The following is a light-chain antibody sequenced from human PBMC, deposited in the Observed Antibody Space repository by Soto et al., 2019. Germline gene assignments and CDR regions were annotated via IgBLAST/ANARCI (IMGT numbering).Light chain of an antibody. CDR2: GAS. V-gene: IGKV3-20*01. J-gene: IGKJ1*01. Sequence: EIVLTQSPGTLSLSPGERATLSCGASQTVTSNYLAWYQQKPGQAPRLLIFGASIRVTGIPARFSGSGSGTDFTLTISRLEPEDFAVYYCQHFGSSRGTFGQGTKVDI. CDR3: QHFGSSRGT. CDR1: QTVTSNY.